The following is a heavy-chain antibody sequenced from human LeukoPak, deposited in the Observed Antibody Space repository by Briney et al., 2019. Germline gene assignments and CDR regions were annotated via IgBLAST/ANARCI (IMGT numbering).Heavy chain of an antibody. CDR1: GGSFSGYY. CDR2: INHSGST. D-gene: IGHD6-19*01. Sequence: PSETLSLTCAVYGGSFSGYYWSWIRQPPGKGLEWIGEINHSGSTNYNPSLKSRVTMSVDTSKNQFSLKLSSVTAADTAVYYCARRSPPKQWLARGAFDIWGQGTMVTVSS. J-gene: IGHJ3*02. V-gene: IGHV4-34*01. CDR3: ARRSPPKQWLARGAFDI.